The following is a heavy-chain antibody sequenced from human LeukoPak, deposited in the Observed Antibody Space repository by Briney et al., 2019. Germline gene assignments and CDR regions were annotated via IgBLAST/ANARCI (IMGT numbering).Heavy chain of an antibody. Sequence: PGGSLRLSCAASGFTFTSYNIHWVRQAPGKGLEYVSAISHNGGSTNYANSVKDRFTISRDNSKNTVYLQMGSLRDEDMAVYYCARDGSGSYYDYWGRGTWSPSPQ. V-gene: IGHV3-64*01. D-gene: IGHD1-26*01. CDR3: ARDGSGSYYDY. J-gene: IGHJ4*02. CDR1: GFTFTSYN. CDR2: ISHNGGST.